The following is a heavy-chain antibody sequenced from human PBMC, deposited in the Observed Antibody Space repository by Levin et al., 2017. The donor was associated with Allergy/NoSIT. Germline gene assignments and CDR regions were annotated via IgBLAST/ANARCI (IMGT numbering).Heavy chain of an antibody. CDR3: GRFGERVRGVINY. CDR1: GFTFDDSG. V-gene: IGHV3-20*04. CDR2: INWNGDTT. J-gene: IGHJ4*02. Sequence: GGSLRLSCAVSGFTFDDSGMTWVRQGPGKGLEWVSGINWNGDTTGYADSVKGRFTISRDNAKNSLYLQMNSLRPEDTALYYCGRFGERVRGVINYWGQGTLVTVSS. D-gene: IGHD3-10*01.